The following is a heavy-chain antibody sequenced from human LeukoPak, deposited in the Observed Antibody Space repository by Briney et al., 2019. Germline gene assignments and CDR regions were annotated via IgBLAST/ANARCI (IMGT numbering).Heavy chain of an antibody. CDR1: GFTFSNAW. Sequence: PGGSLRLSCAASGFTFSNAWMSWVRQAPGKGLEWVGRIKSKTDGGTTDYAAPVKGRFTISRDDSKNMLYLQMNSLKTEDTAVYYCTSYQGLLWFGEFPFDYWGQGTLVTVSS. V-gene: IGHV3-15*01. J-gene: IGHJ4*02. CDR3: TSYQGLLWFGEFPFDY. D-gene: IGHD3-10*01. CDR2: IKSKTDGGTT.